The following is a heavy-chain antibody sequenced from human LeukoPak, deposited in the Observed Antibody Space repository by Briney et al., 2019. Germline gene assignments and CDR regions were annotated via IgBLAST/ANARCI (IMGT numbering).Heavy chain of an antibody. D-gene: IGHD3-22*01. V-gene: IGHV3-30*18. CDR3: AKDYDSSGWAAFDI. Sequence: GGSLRLSCAASGFTFNSFGMHWVRQAPGKGLEWVAVISYDGSNKYFADSVKGRFTTSRDNSKNTLYLQMNSLRAEDTAVYYCAKDYDSSGWAAFDIWGQGTMVTVSS. CDR2: ISYDGSNK. CDR1: GFTFNSFG. J-gene: IGHJ3*02.